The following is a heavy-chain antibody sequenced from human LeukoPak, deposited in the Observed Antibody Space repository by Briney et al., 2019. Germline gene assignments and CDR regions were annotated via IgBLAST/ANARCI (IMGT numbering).Heavy chain of an antibody. J-gene: IGHJ4*02. CDR2: INHSGST. D-gene: IGHD6-13*01. CDR3: ARGGGSSWYLRLSYFDY. Sequence: PSETLSLTCAVYGGSFSGYYWSWIRQPPGKGLEWIGEINHSGSTNYNPSLKSRVTISVDTSKNQFSLKLSSVTAADTAVYYCARGGGSSWYLRLSYFDYWGQGTLVTVSS. CDR1: GGSFSGYY. V-gene: IGHV4-34*01.